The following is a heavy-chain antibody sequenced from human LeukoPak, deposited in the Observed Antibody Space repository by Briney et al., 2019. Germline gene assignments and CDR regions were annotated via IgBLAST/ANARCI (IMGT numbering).Heavy chain of an antibody. CDR2: ISSSSSYI. CDR1: GFTFSSYS. V-gene: IGHV3-21*01. Sequence: PGGSLRLSCAASGFTFSSYSMNWVRQAPGKGLEWVSSISSSSSYIYYADSVKGRFTISRDNAKNSLYLQMNSLRAEDTAVYYCARDVWYYDSSGINWFDPWGQGTLVTVSS. J-gene: IGHJ5*02. D-gene: IGHD3-22*01. CDR3: ARDVWYYDSSGINWFDP.